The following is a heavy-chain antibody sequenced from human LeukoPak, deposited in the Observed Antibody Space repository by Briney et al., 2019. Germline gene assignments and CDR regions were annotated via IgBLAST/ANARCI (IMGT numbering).Heavy chain of an antibody. D-gene: IGHD6-19*01. J-gene: IGHJ4*02. CDR1: GGSISSYY. V-gene: IGHV4-59*01. CDR3: ARSTAVAGTNMRRAYYFDY. Sequence: PSETLSLTCTVSGGSISSYYWSWIRQPPGKGLEWIGYIYYSGSTDYNPSLKSRVTISVDTSKNQFSLKLSSVTAADTAVYYCARSTAVAGTNMRRAYYFDYWGQGTLVTVSS. CDR2: IYYSGST.